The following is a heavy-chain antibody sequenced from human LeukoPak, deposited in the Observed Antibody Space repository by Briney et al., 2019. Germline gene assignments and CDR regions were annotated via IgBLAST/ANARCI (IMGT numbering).Heavy chain of an antibody. D-gene: IGHD6-19*01. CDR2: ISSSGSTV. CDR1: GFSFSSYE. Sequence: GGSLRLPCAASGFSFSSYEMNWVRQAPGKGLEWVSYISSSGSTVYYADSVKGRFTISRDNTRNSLYLQMNSLRAEDTAVYYCTRSQQWLVDFDYWGQGTLVTVSS. CDR3: TRSQQWLVDFDY. J-gene: IGHJ4*02. V-gene: IGHV3-48*03.